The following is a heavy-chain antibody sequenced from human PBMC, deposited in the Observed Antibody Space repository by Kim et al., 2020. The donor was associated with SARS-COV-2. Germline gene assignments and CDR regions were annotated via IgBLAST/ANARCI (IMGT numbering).Heavy chain of an antibody. Sequence: SVKVSCKASGGTFSSYAISWVRQAPGQGLEWMGGIIPIFGTANYAQKFQGRVTITADESTSTAYMELSSLRSEDTAVYYCARETPYGCSGGSCYSANYYYYGMDVWGQGTTVTVSS. V-gene: IGHV1-69*13. J-gene: IGHJ6*02. D-gene: IGHD2-15*01. CDR3: ARETPYGCSGGSCYSANYYYYGMDV. CDR1: GGTFSSYA. CDR2: IIPIFGTA.